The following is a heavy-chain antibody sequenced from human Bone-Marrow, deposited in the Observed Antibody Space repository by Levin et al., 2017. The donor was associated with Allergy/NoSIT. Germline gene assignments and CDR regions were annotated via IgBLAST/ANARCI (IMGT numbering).Heavy chain of an antibody. V-gene: IGHV3-30*18. CDR2: VSHDGSNS. J-gene: IGHJ3*01. CDR3: AKDLEHSYDSGAYWDVFDV. CDR1: GFTFSSFG. D-gene: IGHD3-22*01. Sequence: PGGSLRLSCAGSGFTFSSFGMHWVRQAPGKGLEWVAVVSHDGSNSYYTDSVKGRFTISRDNSKNTLYLQMNSLRAGDTAVYYCAKDLEHSYDSGAYWDVFDVWGHGTMVTVSS.